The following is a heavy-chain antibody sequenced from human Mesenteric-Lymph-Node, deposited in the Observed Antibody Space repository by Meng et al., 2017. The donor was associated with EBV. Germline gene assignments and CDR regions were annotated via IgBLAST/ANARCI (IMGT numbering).Heavy chain of an antibody. CDR1: GFTFTNAW. D-gene: IGHD6-19*01. CDR2: IKSKADGGTS. J-gene: IGHJ4*02. Sequence: EVQLVESGGGLVEPGESLRLSCVASGFTFTNAWMIWVRQAPGKGLEWVGLIKSKADGGTSKYAAPVRGRFTISRDDSRNILYLQMDSPRTDDTAVYYCTTSMGVTGTDYWGQGTLVTVSS. V-gene: IGHV3-15*01. CDR3: TTSMGVTGTDY.